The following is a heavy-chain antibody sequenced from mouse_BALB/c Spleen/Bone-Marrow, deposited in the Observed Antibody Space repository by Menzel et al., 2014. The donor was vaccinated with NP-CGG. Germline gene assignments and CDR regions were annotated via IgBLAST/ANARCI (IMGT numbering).Heavy chain of an antibody. CDR2: ISTYSGNT. CDR1: GYTFTDYA. Sequence: VKLQESGPELVRPGVSVKISCKGSGYTFTDYAMHWVKQSHAESLEWIGVISTYSGNTNYNQKFKGKATMTVDKSSSTAYMELARLTSEDSAIYYCASPIYYGNYEGFAYWSQGTLVTVSA. CDR3: ASPIYYGNYEGFAY. J-gene: IGHJ3*01. V-gene: IGHV1-67*01. D-gene: IGHD2-1*01.